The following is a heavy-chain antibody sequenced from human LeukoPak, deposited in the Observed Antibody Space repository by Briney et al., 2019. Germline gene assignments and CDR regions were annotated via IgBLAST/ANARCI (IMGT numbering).Heavy chain of an antibody. Sequence: SETLSLTCTVSGGSISSYYWSWIRQPPGKGLEWIGYIYYSGSTNHNPSLKSRVTISVDTSKNQFSLKLSSVTAADTAVYYCARIKKVDTSIDYWGQGTLVTVSS. J-gene: IGHJ4*02. V-gene: IGHV4-59*01. CDR1: GGSISSYY. CDR2: IYYSGST. D-gene: IGHD5-18*01. CDR3: ARIKKVDTSIDY.